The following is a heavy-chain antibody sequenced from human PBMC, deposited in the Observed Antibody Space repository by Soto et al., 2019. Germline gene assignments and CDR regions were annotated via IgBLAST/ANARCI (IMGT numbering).Heavy chain of an antibody. CDR3: ARRQPTSWVVDY. J-gene: IGHJ4*02. V-gene: IGHV5-51*01. CDR2: IYPGYSDT. CDR1: GYNFTSYW. Sequence: GESLKISCKGSGYNFTSYWIGWVRQMPGKGLEWMGIIYPGYSDTRYSPSFQGQVTISADKSISTAYLQWSSLKATDTALYYCARRQPTSWVVDYWRQGTLVTVSS. D-gene: IGHD2-2*01.